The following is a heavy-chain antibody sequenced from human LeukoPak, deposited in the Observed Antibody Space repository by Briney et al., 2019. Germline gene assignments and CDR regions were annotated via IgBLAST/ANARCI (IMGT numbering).Heavy chain of an antibody. CDR2: IKSQTDGGTV. CDR3: TTLSRVDY. Sequence: SGGSLRLSCAASGFSFSNAWMSWVRQAPGKGLEWVGRIKSQTDGGTVDYAAPVKGRFTISRDDSKNTLYLQMDSLKAEDTAVYYSTTLSRVDYWGQGTLVTVSS. V-gene: IGHV3-15*01. J-gene: IGHJ4*02. CDR1: GFSFSNAW.